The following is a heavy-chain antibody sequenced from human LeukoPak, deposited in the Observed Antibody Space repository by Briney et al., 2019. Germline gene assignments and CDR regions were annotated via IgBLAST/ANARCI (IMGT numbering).Heavy chain of an antibody. CDR1: GYTFTNYY. D-gene: IGHD2-21*01. J-gene: IGHJ4*02. CDR3: ARPPYTFDSYYFDY. V-gene: IGHV1-46*01. CDR2: INPSGGGT. Sequence: ASVKVSCKASGYTFTNYYMHWVRQAPGQGLEWMGIINPSGGGTRYAQKFQGRVTMTRDTSTSTVYMELISLRSEDTAVYYCARPPYTFDSYYFDYWGQGTLVTVSS.